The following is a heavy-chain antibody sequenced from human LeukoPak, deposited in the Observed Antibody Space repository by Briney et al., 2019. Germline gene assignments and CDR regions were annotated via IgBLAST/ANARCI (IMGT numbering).Heavy chain of an antibody. V-gene: IGHV3-23*01. Sequence: GGSLRLSCAASGFTFSSYAMSWVRQAPGKGLEWVSAISGSGGSTYYADSVKGRFTISRDNSKNTLYLQMNSLRAEDTAVYYCAKHWAPLVVPAAPPFDYWGQGTLVTVSS. CDR2: ISGSGGST. CDR3: AKHWAPLVVPAAPPFDY. CDR1: GFTFSSYA. J-gene: IGHJ4*02. D-gene: IGHD2-2*01.